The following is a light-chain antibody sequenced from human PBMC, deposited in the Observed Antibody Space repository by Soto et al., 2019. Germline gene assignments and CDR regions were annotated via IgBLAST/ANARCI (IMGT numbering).Light chain of an antibody. Sequence: EIVMTQSPATLSVSPGESATLSCRASQWISTNLAWYQHKPGQAPRLLIYGASSRATGIPDRFSGSGSGTDFTLTISRLEPEDFAVYYCQQYGSSPVTFGQGTKVDIK. J-gene: IGKJ1*01. CDR1: QWISTN. V-gene: IGKV3-20*01. CDR2: GAS. CDR3: QQYGSSPVT.